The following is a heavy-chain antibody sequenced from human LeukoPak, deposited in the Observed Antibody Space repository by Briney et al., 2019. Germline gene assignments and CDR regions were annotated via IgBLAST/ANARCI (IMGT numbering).Heavy chain of an antibody. D-gene: IGHD6-19*01. CDR1: GFTFSSYW. J-gene: IGHJ4*02. V-gene: IGHV3-7*01. CDR3: ADPDSG. Sequence: GGSLRLSCAASGFTFSSYWMSWVRQAPGKGLEWVANITPDGSQRYYVDSVRGRFTISRDNGKNSLYLQMNSLRAEDTAVYYCADPDSGWGQGTLVTVSS. CDR2: ITPDGSQR.